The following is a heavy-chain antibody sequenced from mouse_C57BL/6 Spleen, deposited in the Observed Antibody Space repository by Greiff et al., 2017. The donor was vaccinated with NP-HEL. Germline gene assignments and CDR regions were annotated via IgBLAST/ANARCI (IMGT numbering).Heavy chain of an antibody. D-gene: IGHD3-2*02. J-gene: IGHJ3*01. CDR2: IYPRSGNT. V-gene: IGHV1-81*01. Sequence: VMLVESGAELARPGASVKLSCKASGYTFTSYGISWVKQRTGQGLEWIGEIYPRSGNTYYNEKFKGKATLTADKSSSTAYMELRSLTSEDSAVYFCAGSSGPFAYWGQGTLVTVSA. CDR1: GYTFTSYG. CDR3: AGSSGPFAY.